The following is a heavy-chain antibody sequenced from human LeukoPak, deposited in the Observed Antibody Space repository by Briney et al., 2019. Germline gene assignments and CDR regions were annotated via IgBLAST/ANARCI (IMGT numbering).Heavy chain of an antibody. CDR1: GGSISSGDYY. D-gene: IGHD1-26*01. V-gene: IGHV4-30-4*01. Sequence: PSETLSLTCTVSGGSISSGDYYWSWIRQPPGKGLEWIGYNYYSGSTYYNPSLKSRVTISVDTSKNQFSLKLSSVTAADTAVYYCARDAGATWYFDLWGRGTLVTVSS. CDR3: ARDAGATWYFDL. CDR2: NYYSGST. J-gene: IGHJ2*01.